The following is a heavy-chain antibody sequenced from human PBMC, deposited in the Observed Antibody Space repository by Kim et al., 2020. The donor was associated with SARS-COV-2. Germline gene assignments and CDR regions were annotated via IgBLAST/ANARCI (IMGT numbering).Heavy chain of an antibody. CDR3: ARDRWGHLKGQQLVLPDYYFDY. D-gene: IGHD6-13*01. CDR2: ISYDGSNK. Sequence: GGSLRLSCAASGFTFSSYAMHWVRQAPGKGLEWVAVISYDGSNKYYADSVKGRFTISRDNSKNTLYLQMNSLRAEDTAVYYCARDRWGHLKGQQLVLPDYYFDYWGQGTLVTVSS. CDR1: GFTFSSYA. J-gene: IGHJ4*02. V-gene: IGHV3-30*04.